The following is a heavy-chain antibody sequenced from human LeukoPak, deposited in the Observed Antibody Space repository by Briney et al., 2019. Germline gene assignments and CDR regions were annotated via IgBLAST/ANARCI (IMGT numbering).Heavy chain of an antibody. V-gene: IGHV4-39*01. D-gene: IGHD4-4*01. CDR3: ARLQGHHDYSNSKNDY. Sequence: SETLSLTCTVSGGSISSSSYYWGWIRQPPGKGLEWIGSIYYSGSTYYNPSLKSRVTISVDTSKNQFSLKLSSVTAADTAVYYCARLQGHHDYSNSKNDYWGQGTLVTVSS. J-gene: IGHJ4*02. CDR1: GGSISSSSYY. CDR2: IYYSGST.